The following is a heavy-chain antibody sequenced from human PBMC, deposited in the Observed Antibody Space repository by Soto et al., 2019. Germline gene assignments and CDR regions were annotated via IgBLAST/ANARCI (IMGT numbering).Heavy chain of an antibody. CDR3: ARGGAGRPDY. CDR2: ISGGSDTT. J-gene: IGHJ4*02. V-gene: IGHV3-48*02. Sequence: EVQLVNSGGGLVQPGGSLRLSCATSGFTFSSYGMNWVRQAPGKGLEWVSYISGGSDTTNYADSAKGRFTISRDNGKSSMYLQLNSLRDDDTAVYYCARGGAGRPDYWGQGTLVIVSS. CDR1: GFTFSSYG. D-gene: IGHD6-13*01.